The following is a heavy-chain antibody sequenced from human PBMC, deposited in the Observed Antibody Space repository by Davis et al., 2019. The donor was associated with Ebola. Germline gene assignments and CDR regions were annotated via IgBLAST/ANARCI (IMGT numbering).Heavy chain of an antibody. CDR2: ISGSATST. V-gene: IGHV3-48*04. CDR1: GFTVSSNH. Sequence: GASLKISCAASGFTVSSNHMNWVRQAPGKGLEWVSYISGSATSTFYADSVKGRFTISRDNARDSLYLQMDSLRVEDTAIYYCARDAFSLSRYDTEDHWGQGTLVTVSS. CDR3: ARDAFSLSRYDTEDH. J-gene: IGHJ4*02. D-gene: IGHD3-9*01.